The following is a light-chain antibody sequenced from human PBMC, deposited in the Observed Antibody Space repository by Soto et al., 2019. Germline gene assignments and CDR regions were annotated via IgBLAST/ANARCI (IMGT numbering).Light chain of an antibody. CDR1: QSVSSSY. Sequence: EIVLTQSPGTLSLSPGERATLSCRASQSVSSSYLAWYQQKPGQAPRLLMYGATCRATGIPDRFSGSGSGTDFTLTISRLEPEDLAVYYCQQYESSPRTFGQGTKVEIK. J-gene: IGKJ1*01. V-gene: IGKV3-20*01. CDR2: GAT. CDR3: QQYESSPRT.